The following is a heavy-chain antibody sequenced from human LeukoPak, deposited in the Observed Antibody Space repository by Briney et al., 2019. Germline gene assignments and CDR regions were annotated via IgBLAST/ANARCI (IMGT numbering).Heavy chain of an antibody. CDR1: GFSFSNYG. CDR3: ARGRLVAVAGILNP. V-gene: IGHV3-33*01. D-gene: IGHD6-19*01. Sequence: GGSLRLSCAASGFSFSNYGMHWVRQAPGKGLEWVAVIWYDGSNKYYADSVKGRFTISRDNSKNTLYLQMNSLRADDTAVYYCARGRLVAVAGILNPWGQGTLVTVSS. J-gene: IGHJ5*02. CDR2: IWYDGSNK.